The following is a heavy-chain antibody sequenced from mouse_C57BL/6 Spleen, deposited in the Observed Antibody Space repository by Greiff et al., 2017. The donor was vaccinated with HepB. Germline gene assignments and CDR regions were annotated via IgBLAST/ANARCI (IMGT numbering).Heavy chain of an antibody. V-gene: IGHV1-61*01. Sequence: QVQLQQPGAELVRPGSSVKLSCKASGYTFTSYWMDWVKQRPGQGLEWIGNIYPSDSETHYNQKFKDKATLTVDKSSSPAYMQLSSLTSEDSAVYYCARSATHYYGSSHWYFDVWGTGTTVTVSS. D-gene: IGHD1-1*01. CDR1: GYTFTSYW. J-gene: IGHJ1*03. CDR3: ARSATHYYGSSHWYFDV. CDR2: IYPSDSET.